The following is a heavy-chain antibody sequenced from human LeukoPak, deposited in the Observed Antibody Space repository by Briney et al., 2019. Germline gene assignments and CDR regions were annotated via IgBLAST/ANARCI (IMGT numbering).Heavy chain of an antibody. CDR2: IRGSDNI. CDR1: GFPFSSYS. CDR3: ARSGGTLFSYYFDY. V-gene: IGHV3-21*05. Sequence: KTGGSLRLSCAASGFPFSSYSMNWVRQAPGKGLEWVSYIRGSDNIYYADSLKGRFTISRDNAKNSLYLQMNSLRAEDTAVYYCARSGGTLFSYYFDYWGQGTLVTVSS. D-gene: IGHD2-15*01. J-gene: IGHJ4*02.